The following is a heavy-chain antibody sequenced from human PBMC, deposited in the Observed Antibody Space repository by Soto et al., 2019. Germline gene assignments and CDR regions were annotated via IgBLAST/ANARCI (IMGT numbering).Heavy chain of an antibody. D-gene: IGHD4-17*01. J-gene: IGHJ4*02. Sequence: ASVKVSCKVSGYTLTELSMHWVRQAPGKGLEWMGGFDPEDGETIYAQKSQGRVTMTEDTSTDTAYMELSSLRSEDTAVYYCATISYYGDYVGGEKDYWGQGTLVTVSS. CDR2: FDPEDGET. CDR1: GYTLTELS. V-gene: IGHV1-24*01. CDR3: ATISYYGDYVGGEKDY.